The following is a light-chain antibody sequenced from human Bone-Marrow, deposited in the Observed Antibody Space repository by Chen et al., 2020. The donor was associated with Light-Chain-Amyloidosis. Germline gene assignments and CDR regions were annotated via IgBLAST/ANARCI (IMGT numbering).Light chain of an antibody. CDR1: SSDVGGDNH. Sequence: QSALTQPASVSGSPGQSITISCTGTSSDVGGDNHVSWYQQHPAKAPKLMIYEVTNRPSWVPDRFSGSKSDNTASLTISGLQTEDEADYFCSSYTMTNTLGFGSGTRVTVL. CDR3: SSYTMTNTLG. J-gene: IGLJ1*01. V-gene: IGLV2-14*01. CDR2: EVT.